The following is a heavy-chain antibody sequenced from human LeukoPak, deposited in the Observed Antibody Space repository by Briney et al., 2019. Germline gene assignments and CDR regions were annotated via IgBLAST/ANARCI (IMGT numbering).Heavy chain of an antibody. CDR2: ISGSGGST. V-gene: IGHV3-23*01. J-gene: IGHJ6*03. CDR1: GFTFSSYG. CDR3: AKDYYGSGSPYLYYYYYMYV. D-gene: IGHD3-10*01. Sequence: GGSLRLSCAASGFTFSSYGMSWVRQAPGKGLEWVSAISGSGGSTYYADSVKGRFTISRDNSKNTLYLQMNSLRAEDTAVYYCAKDYYGSGSPYLYYYYYMYVWGKGTTVTISS.